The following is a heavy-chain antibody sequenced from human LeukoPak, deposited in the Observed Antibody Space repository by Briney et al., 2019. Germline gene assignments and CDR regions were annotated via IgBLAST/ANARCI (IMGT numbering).Heavy chain of an antibody. CDR3: ARDRVAMAGKAYFDY. CDR2: IHWNVDIT. J-gene: IGHJ4*02. D-gene: IGHD6-19*01. V-gene: IGHV3-20*04. CDR1: GFNFHDHA. Sequence: PGGSLRLSCAASGFNFHDHAMSWFRQVPGKGPEWVSTIHWNVDITTYADSVKGRFTTSRDNAKSSLYLQMNSLRAEDTAFYYCARDRVAMAGKAYFDYWGQGTLVTVSS.